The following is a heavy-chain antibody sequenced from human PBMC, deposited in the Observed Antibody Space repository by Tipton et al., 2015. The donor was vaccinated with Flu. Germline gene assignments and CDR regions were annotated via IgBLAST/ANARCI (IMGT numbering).Heavy chain of an antibody. CDR1: GGSISSYY. J-gene: IGHJ4*02. D-gene: IGHD1-26*01. V-gene: IGHV4-59*08. Sequence: TLSLTYTVSGGSISSYYWSWIRQPPGKGLEWIGSIYHSGSTYYNPSLKSRVTISVDTSKNQFSLKLSSVTAADTAVYYCARQLSVGATSGFDYWDQGTLVTVSS. CDR2: IYHSGST. CDR3: ARQLSVGATSGFDY.